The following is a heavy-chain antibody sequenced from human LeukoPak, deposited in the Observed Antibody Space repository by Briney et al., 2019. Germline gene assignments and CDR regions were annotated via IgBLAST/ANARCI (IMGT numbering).Heavy chain of an antibody. Sequence: SETLSLTCTVPGGSISSYYWSWIRQPPGKGLEWIGYIYYSGSTNYNPSLKSRVTISVDTSKNQFSLKLSSVTAADTAVYYCVIVDGSGSYYYYYMDVWGKGTTVTVSS. CDR2: IYYSGST. D-gene: IGHD3-10*01. CDR1: GGSISSYY. CDR3: VIVDGSGSYYYYYMDV. J-gene: IGHJ6*03. V-gene: IGHV4-59*01.